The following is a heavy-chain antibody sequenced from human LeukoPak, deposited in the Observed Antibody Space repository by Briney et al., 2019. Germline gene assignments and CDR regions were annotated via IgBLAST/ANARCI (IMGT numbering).Heavy chain of an antibody. D-gene: IGHD3-3*01. J-gene: IGHJ4*02. CDR2: IKEDGREK. CDR1: GFTFSGYG. CDR3: ARAYYDFWSGYSYYFDY. V-gene: IGHV3-7*04. Sequence: PRGSLRPSCAASGFTFSGYGMSSVRQAAGKGVEWGAGIKEDGREKDYVDSVKGRFTMSRYNAKISLYLQMNSLRAEDTAVYYCARAYYDFWSGYSYYFDYWGQGTLVTVSS.